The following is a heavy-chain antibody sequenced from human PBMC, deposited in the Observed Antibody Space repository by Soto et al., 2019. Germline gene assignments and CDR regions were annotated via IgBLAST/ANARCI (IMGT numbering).Heavy chain of an antibody. Sequence: PSETLSLTCTVSGGSISDSYWTWIRQPSGQRLEWIGFISYSGSTNYNPSLKSRATMSVDTSKNQFSLSLRSVTAADTAMYCCARGVDRQWADYWGQGTQVSVSA. D-gene: IGHD6-19*01. J-gene: IGHJ4*02. CDR2: ISYSGST. CDR3: ARGVDRQWADY. CDR1: GGSISDSY. V-gene: IGHV4-59*01.